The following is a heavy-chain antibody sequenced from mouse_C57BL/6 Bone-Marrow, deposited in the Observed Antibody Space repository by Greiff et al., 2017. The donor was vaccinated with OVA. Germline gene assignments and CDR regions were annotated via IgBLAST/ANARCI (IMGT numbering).Heavy chain of an antibody. D-gene: IGHD2-1*01. J-gene: IGHJ4*01. CDR3: AREVTWIFYYAMDY. CDR2: IYPRSGNT. Sequence: VKLMESGAELARPGASVKLSCKASGYTFTSYGISWVKQRTGQGLEWIGEIYPRSGNTYYNEKFKGKATLTADKSSSTAYMELRSLTSEDSAVYFCAREVTWIFYYAMDYWGQGTSVTVSS. V-gene: IGHV1-81*01. CDR1: GYTFTSYG.